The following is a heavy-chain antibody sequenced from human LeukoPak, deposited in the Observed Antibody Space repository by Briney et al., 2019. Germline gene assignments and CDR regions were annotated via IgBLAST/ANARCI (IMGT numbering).Heavy chain of an antibody. J-gene: IGHJ4*02. Sequence: DSVKGRFTISRDNAKNSLYLQMNSLRAEDTALYYCAKARGRSGFDYWGQGTLVTVSS. CDR3: AKARGRSGFDY. D-gene: IGHD3-3*01. V-gene: IGHV3-9*01.